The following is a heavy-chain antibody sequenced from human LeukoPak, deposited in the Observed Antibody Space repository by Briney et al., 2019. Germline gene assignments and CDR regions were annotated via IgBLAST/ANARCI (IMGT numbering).Heavy chain of an antibody. CDR3: ATDFWGAGTGYFDL. V-gene: IGHV1-24*01. CDR1: GYTLTELS. D-gene: IGHD7-27*01. CDR2: FDPEDGET. J-gene: IGHJ2*01. Sequence: ASVKVSCKVSGYTLTELSMHWVRQAPGKGLEWRGGFDPEDGETIYAQKFQGRVTMTEDTSTDTAYMELSSLRSEDTAVYYCATDFWGAGTGYFDLWGRGTLVTVSS.